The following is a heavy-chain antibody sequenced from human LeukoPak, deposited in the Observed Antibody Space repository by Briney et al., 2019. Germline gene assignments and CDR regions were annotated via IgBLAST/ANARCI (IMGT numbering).Heavy chain of an antibody. Sequence: SETLSLTCSVSGGSISSISCYWGWIRQPPGKGLEWIGNIYSSGSTYNNPSLKSRVIISVDTSRNQFSLKLTSVTAADTAVYYCARQGVVGATGFDYWGQGTLVTVSS. J-gene: IGHJ4*02. CDR3: ARQGVVGATGFDY. CDR2: IYSSGST. D-gene: IGHD1-26*01. CDR1: GGSISSISCY. V-gene: IGHV4-39*01.